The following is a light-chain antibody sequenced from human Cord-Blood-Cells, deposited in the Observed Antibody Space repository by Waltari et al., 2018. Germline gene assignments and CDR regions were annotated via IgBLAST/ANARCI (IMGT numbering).Light chain of an antibody. CDR1: QSVSSY. CDR3: QQRSNWPLT. J-gene: IGKJ4*01. CDR2: DAS. Sequence: EIVLTQSPATLSLSPGERATLSCSASQSVSSYLAGYQQKPGQAPRLLIYDASNRATGIPARCSGSGSGTDFTLTISSLGPEDFAVYYCQQRSNWPLTFGGGTKVEIK. V-gene: IGKV3-11*01.